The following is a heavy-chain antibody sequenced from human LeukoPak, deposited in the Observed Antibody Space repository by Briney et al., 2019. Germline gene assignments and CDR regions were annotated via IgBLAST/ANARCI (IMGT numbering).Heavy chain of an antibody. CDR2: ISSSGSTI. V-gene: IGHV3-48*03. CDR3: ARYYYDSCGYCPHFDY. Sequence: PGGSLRLSCAAEALTSSSHEMNWVRQAPGKGLEWVSYISSSGSTIYYADSVKGRFTISRDNAKNSLYLQMNSLRAEDTAVYYCARYYYDSCGYCPHFDYWGQGTLVTVSS. J-gene: IGHJ4*02. D-gene: IGHD3-22*01. CDR1: ALTSSSHE.